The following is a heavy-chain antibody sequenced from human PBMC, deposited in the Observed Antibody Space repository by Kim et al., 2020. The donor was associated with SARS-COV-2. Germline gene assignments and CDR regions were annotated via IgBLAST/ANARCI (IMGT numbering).Heavy chain of an antibody. D-gene: IGHD3-16*01. CDR3: IRDNIQPGDL. J-gene: IGHJ4*02. Sequence: GGSLRLSCAASGFAFSPYWMHWVRQVPGQGLMWVSQIDTDGSITTYAEAVLGRFSISRDNAKNTLYLQVNSLRVEDTAIYYCIRDNIQPGDLWGQGVMVTVSS. CDR1: GFAFSPYW. CDR2: IDTDGSIT. V-gene: IGHV3-74*01.